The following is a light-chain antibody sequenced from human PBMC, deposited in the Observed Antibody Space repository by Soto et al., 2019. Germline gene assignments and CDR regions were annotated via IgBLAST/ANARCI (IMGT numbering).Light chain of an antibody. J-gene: IGKJ1*01. CDR3: QQYDNLPKT. V-gene: IGKV1-33*01. CDR2: DAS. Sequence: DSQMTQSPFSLSASVGDRVTITCQASQDISNYLNWYQQKPGKAPKLLIYDASNLETGVPSRFSGSGSGTDFTFTISSLQPEDIASYYCQQYDNLPKTLGQGTKVEIK. CDR1: QDISNY.